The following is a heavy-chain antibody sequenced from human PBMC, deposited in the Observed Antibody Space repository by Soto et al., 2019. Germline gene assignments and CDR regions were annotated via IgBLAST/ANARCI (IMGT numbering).Heavy chain of an antibody. Sequence: QVQLQESGPGLVKPSETLSLTCTVSGGSISSYYWSWIRQPPGKGLEWIGYIYYSGSTNYNPSLKSRVTISVDTSKNQFSLKLSSVTAADTAVYYCARRGEEGSWLLKGGQGYYYYMDVWGKGTTVTVSS. D-gene: IGHD3-9*01. CDR2: IYYSGST. J-gene: IGHJ6*03. CDR3: ARRGEEGSWLLKGGQGYYYYMDV. V-gene: IGHV4-59*08. CDR1: GGSISSYY.